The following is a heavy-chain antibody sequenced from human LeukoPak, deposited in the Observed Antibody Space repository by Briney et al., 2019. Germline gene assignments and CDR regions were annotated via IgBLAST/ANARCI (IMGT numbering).Heavy chain of an antibody. D-gene: IGHD3-10*01. J-gene: IGHJ4*02. CDR3: AVGGYYYGSGSYVDH. CDR2: ISAYNGNT. V-gene: IGHV1-18*01. CDR1: DYTFTSYG. Sequence: GASVKVSCKASDYTFTSYGISWVRQAPGQGLEWMGWISAYNGNTNYAQKLQGRVTMTTDTSTSTAYMELRSLRSDDTAVYYCAVGGYYYGSGSYVDHWGQGTLVTVSS.